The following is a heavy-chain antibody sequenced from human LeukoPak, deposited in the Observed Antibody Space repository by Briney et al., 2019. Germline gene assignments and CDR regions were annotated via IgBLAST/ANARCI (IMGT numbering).Heavy chain of an antibody. D-gene: IGHD3-10*01. CDR2: IYTSGST. Sequence: SQTLSLTCTVSGGSISSGSYYWRWIRQPAGKGLEWIGRIYTSGSTNYNPSLKSRVTISVDTSKNQFSLKLSSVTAADTAVYYCARDGSGSYYNSHDAFDIWGQGTMVTVSS. V-gene: IGHV4-61*02. J-gene: IGHJ3*02. CDR1: GGSISSGSYY. CDR3: ARDGSGSYYNSHDAFDI.